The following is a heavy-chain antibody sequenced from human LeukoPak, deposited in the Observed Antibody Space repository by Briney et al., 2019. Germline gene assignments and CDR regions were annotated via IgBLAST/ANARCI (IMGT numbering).Heavy chain of an antibody. J-gene: IGHJ4*02. Sequence: GASLKISCKGSGSSFTSYWIGWVRPMPGKGVERMGIIYPGDSDTRYSPSFQGQVTISADKSISTAYLQWSSLKASDTAMYYCARLYSSGAGYWGQGTLVTVSS. D-gene: IGHD6-19*01. CDR3: ARLYSSGAGY. CDR2: IYPGDSDT. CDR1: GSSFTSYW. V-gene: IGHV5-51*01.